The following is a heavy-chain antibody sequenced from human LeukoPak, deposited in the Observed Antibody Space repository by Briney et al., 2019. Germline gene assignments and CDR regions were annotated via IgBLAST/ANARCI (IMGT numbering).Heavy chain of an antibody. D-gene: IGHD1-1*01. CDR1: GGSISSYY. Sequence: PSETLSLTCTVSGGSISSYYWSWIRQPAGKGLEWIGRIYSSGSTNYNPSLKSRVTMSVDTSKNQFSLKLSSVTAADTAVYYCARKGVATTSAVFDIWGQGTMVTVSS. CDR3: ARKGVATTSAVFDI. CDR2: IYSSGST. J-gene: IGHJ3*02. V-gene: IGHV4-4*07.